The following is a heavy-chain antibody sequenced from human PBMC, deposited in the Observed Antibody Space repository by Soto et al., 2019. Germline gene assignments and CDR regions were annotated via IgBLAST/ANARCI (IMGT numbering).Heavy chain of an antibody. V-gene: IGHV3-30-3*01. Sequence: GGSLRLSCAASGFTFSSYAMHWVRQAPGKGLEWVAVISYDGSNKYYADSVKGRFTISRDNSKNTLYLQMNSLRAEETAVYYCAREQYCSSTSCPPGDYYYGMDVWGQGTTVTVSS. CDR1: GFTFSSYA. D-gene: IGHD2-2*01. CDR2: ISYDGSNK. CDR3: AREQYCSSTSCPPGDYYYGMDV. J-gene: IGHJ6*02.